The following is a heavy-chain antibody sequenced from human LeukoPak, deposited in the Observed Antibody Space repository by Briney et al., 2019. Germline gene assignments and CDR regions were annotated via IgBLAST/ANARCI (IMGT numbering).Heavy chain of an antibody. CDR2: IMQDGSEK. D-gene: IGHD3-10*01. CDR3: ARDNYGSGSNYTYFDY. V-gene: IGHV3-7*01. Sequence: GGSLRLSCAASGFTFSTYWMTWVRQAPGKGLEWVANIMQDGSEKNYVDSVKGRFTISRDNAKNSLYLQMNSLRAEDTAVYYCARDNYGSGSNYTYFDYWGQGTLVTVSS. CDR1: GFTFSTYW. J-gene: IGHJ4*02.